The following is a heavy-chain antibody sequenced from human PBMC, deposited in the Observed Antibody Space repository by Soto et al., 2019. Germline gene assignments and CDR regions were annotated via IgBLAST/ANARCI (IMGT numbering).Heavy chain of an antibody. V-gene: IGHV1-18*01. CDR1: GYTFTSYG. D-gene: IGHD3-9*01. CDR3: ARSPSITYYDILTGYHNWFDP. J-gene: IGHJ5*02. CDR2: ISAYNGNT. Sequence: ASVKVSCKASGYTFTSYGISWVRQAPGQGLEWKGWISAYNGNTNYAQKLQGRVTMTTDTSTSTAYMELRSLRSDDTAVYYCARSPSITYYDILTGYHNWFDPWGQGTLVTVSS.